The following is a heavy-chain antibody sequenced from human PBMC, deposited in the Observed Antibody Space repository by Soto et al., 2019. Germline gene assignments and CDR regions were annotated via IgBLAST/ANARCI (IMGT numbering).Heavy chain of an antibody. J-gene: IGHJ4*02. CDR1: GYTFTSYG. V-gene: IGHV1-18*01. D-gene: IGHD3-3*01. CDR3: ARDRRGDTIFGVVIVSFDY. CDR2: ISAYNGNT. Sequence: QVQLVQSGAEVKKPGASVKVSCKASGYTFTSYGISWVRQAPGQGLEWMGWISAYNGNTNYAQKPQGRVTMTTDTSTSTAYMELRILRSDDTAVYYCARDRRGDTIFGVVIVSFDYWGQGTLVTVSS.